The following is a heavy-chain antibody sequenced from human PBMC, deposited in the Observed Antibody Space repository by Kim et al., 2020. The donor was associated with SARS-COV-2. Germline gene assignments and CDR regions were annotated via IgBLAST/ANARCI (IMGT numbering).Heavy chain of an antibody. D-gene: IGHD3-16*02. V-gene: IGHV6-1*01. CDR2: TYYRSKWYN. CDR1: GDSVSSNSAA. Sequence: SQTLSLTCAISGDSVSSNSAAWNWIRQSPSRGLEWLGRTYYRSKWYNDYVVSVKSRITINPDTSKNQFSLQLNSVTPEDTAVYYCARANYDYVWGSYREHNWFDPWGQGTLVTVSS. CDR3: ARANYDYVWGSYREHNWFDP. J-gene: IGHJ5*02.